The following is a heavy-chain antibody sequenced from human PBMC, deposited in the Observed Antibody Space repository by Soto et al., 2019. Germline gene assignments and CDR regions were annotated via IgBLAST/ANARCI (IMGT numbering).Heavy chain of an antibody. Sequence: SETLSLTCTVSGGSIRSYYWTWIRQPPGKGLEWLGYIFYSGSTFYNPSLKSRVTISIHTSKSQFSLQLTSVTAADTAVYYCARGAADTAMVDYWGQGTLVTVSS. V-gene: IGHV4-59*01. CDR2: IFYSGST. J-gene: IGHJ4*02. CDR1: GGSIRSYY. D-gene: IGHD5-18*01. CDR3: ARGAADTAMVDY.